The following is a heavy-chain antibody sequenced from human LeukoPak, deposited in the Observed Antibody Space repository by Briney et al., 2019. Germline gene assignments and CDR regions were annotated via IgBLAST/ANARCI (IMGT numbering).Heavy chain of an antibody. V-gene: IGHV3-30*18. J-gene: IGHJ5*02. Sequence: GGSLRLSCAASGFTFSSYGMHWVRQAPGKGLERVAVISYDGSNKYYEDSVKGRFTISRDNSKNTLYLQMNSLRAEDTAVYYCAKDNRNDFEQIWFDPWGQGTLVTVSS. CDR3: AKDNRNDFEQIWFDP. CDR1: GFTFSSYG. D-gene: IGHD3-3*01. CDR2: ISYDGSNK.